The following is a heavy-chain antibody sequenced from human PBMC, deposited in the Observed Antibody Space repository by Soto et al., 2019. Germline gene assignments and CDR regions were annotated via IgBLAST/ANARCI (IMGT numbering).Heavy chain of an antibody. J-gene: IGHJ4*02. CDR2: IFHSGTT. V-gene: IGHV4-30-4*01. D-gene: IGHD2-8*01. CDR1: GDSISSADYF. CDR3: AREPYLPKARNVF. Sequence: SETLSLTCSVSGDSISSADYFWTWIRQSPGKGLEWMGYIFHSGTTYYNPSLKGRLLISIQNSKNQFSLRLTSVTAADSAVYFGAREPYLPKARNVFWGRGTLVTVSS.